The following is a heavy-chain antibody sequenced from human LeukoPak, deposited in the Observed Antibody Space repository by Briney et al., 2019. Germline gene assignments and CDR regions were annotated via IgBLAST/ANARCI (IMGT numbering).Heavy chain of an antibody. CDR2: ISYDGSNK. D-gene: IGHD1-1*01. CDR1: GFTFSSYA. V-gene: IGHV3-30*04. CDR3: ARPPYNWNDGWFDP. J-gene: IGHJ5*02. Sequence: GRSLRLSCAASGFTFSSYAMHWVRQAPGKGREWVAVISYDGSNKYYADSVKGRFTISRDNSKNTLHLQMNSLRAEDTAVYYCARPPYNWNDGWFDPWGQGTLVTVSS.